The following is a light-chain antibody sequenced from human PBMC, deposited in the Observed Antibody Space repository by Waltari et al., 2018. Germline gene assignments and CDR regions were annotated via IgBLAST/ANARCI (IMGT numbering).Light chain of an antibody. V-gene: IGLV3-1*01. CDR2: QDS. Sequence: SYELTQPPTVSVSPGQTASITGPGDKLGEKSAYWYHQKPGKSPVLVIYQDSKRPSGVPERFSGSNSGNTATLTISGTQAMDEADYYCQAWDSSTVVFGGGTKLTVL. CDR1: KLGEKS. CDR3: QAWDSSTVV. J-gene: IGLJ2*01.